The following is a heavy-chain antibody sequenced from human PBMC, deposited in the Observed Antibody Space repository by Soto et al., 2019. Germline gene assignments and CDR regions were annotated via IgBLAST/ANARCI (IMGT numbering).Heavy chain of an antibody. J-gene: IGHJ4*02. V-gene: IGHV4-34*01. CDR3: ARGHRFYHYDSSGYYGY. Sequence: QVQLQQWGAGLLKPSETRSLTCAVYGGSFSGYYWSWIRQPPGKGLEWIGEINHSGSTNYNPSLKSRVTISVDTSKNQFSLKLSSVTAADTAVYYCARGHRFYHYDSSGYYGYWGQGTLVTVSS. CDR1: GGSFSGYY. CDR2: INHSGST. D-gene: IGHD3-22*01.